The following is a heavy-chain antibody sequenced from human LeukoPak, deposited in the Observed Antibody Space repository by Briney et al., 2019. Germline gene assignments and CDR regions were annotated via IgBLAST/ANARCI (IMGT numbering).Heavy chain of an antibody. J-gene: IGHJ4*02. V-gene: IGHV3-33*06. CDR2: IWYDGSNK. D-gene: IGHD1-1*01. CDR3: AKLPSGGTGTALIDY. Sequence: GGSLRLSCAASGFTFSSYGMHWVRQAPGKGLEWVAVIWYDGSNKYYADSVKGRFTISRDNSKNTLYLQMNSLRAEDTAVYYSAKLPSGGTGTALIDYWGQGTLVTVSS. CDR1: GFTFSSYG.